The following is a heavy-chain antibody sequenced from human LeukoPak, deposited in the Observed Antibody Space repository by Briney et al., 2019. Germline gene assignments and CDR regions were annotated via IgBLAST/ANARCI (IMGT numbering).Heavy chain of an antibody. CDR2: IYHSGST. V-gene: IGHV4-38-2*02. J-gene: IGHJ4*01. D-gene: IGHD6-25*01. Sequence: SETLSLTCTVSGYSISSGYYWGWIRQPPGKGLEWIGSIYHSGSTYYNPSLKSRVTISIDTSKNQVSLKMSSATAADTAVYYCAKSGGYGLIDYWGQGTLVTVSS. CDR3: AKSGGYGLIDY. CDR1: GYSISSGYY.